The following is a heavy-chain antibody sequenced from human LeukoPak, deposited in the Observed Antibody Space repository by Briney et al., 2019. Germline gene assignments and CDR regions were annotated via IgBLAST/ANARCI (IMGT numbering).Heavy chain of an antibody. D-gene: IGHD5-18*01. V-gene: IGHV1-69*01. Sequence: APGQXXXXXGGXIPIFGTANYAQKFQGRVTITADESTSTAYMELRSLRSDDTAVYYCARLNTAMVVAWFDPWGQGTLVTVSS. CDR2: XIPIFGTA. CDR3: ARLNTAMVVAWFDP. J-gene: IGHJ5*02.